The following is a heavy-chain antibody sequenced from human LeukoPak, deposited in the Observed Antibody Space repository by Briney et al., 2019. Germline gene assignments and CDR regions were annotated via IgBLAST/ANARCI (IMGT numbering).Heavy chain of an antibody. CDR1: GFTFSSSG. Sequence: PGGSLRLSCAASGFTFSSSGVSWVRQAPGKGLEWVSSISGSEDTTYYADSVKGRFTISRDNSKNTLYLQMNSLRAEDTAVYYCANNRYSSRWRGAFDVWGQGTMVTVSS. CDR3: ANNRYSSRWRGAFDV. J-gene: IGHJ3*01. D-gene: IGHD6-13*01. CDR2: ISGSEDTT. V-gene: IGHV3-23*01.